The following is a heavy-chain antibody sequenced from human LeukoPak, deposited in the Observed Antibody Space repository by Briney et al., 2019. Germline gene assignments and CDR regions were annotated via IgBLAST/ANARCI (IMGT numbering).Heavy chain of an antibody. V-gene: IGHV4-59*01. CDR3: AGTRWEQNSWFDP. D-gene: IGHD1-26*01. Sequence: SETLSLTCTVSGGSISSYYWSWIRQPPGKGLEWIGYIHYTGNTNYNPSLKSRVTISVDTSKNQFSLKLSFVTAADTAVYYCAGTRWEQNSWFDPWGQGTLVTVSS. J-gene: IGHJ5*02. CDR2: IHYTGNT. CDR1: GGSISSYY.